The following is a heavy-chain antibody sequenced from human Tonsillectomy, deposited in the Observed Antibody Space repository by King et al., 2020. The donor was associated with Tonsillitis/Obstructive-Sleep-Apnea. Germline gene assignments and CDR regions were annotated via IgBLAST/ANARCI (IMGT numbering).Heavy chain of an antibody. CDR1: GYTFTSYY. CDR3: AREGLRFLEWLPPYYYYMDV. V-gene: IGHV1-46*01. CDR2: INPSGGST. Sequence: QLVQSGAEVKKPGASVKVSCKASGYTFTSYYMHWVRQAPGQGLEWMGIINPSGGSTSYAQKFQGRVTMTRDTSTSTVYMELSSRGFEDTAVDYCAREGLRFLEWLPPYYYYMDVWGKGTTVTVSS. J-gene: IGHJ6*03. D-gene: IGHD3-3*01.